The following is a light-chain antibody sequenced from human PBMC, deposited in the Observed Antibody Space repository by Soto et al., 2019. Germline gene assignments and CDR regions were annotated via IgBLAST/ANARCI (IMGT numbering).Light chain of an antibody. CDR1: SSDVGGYDY. V-gene: IGLV2-14*01. CDR2: EVS. CDR3: SSYSGSNTLVV. J-gene: IGLJ2*01. Sequence: QSALTQPASVSGSPGQSITISCTGTSSDVGGYDYVSWYQQHPGKAPKLMIFEVSDRPSGVSNRFSGSKSGNTASLTISGLQAEDEADYYCSSYSGSNTLVVFGGGTKLTV.